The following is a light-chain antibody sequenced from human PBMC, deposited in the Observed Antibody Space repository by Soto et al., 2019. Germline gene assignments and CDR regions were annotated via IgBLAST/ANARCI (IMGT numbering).Light chain of an antibody. Sequence: QSALTQPASVSGSPGQSITISCTGTSSDVGGYNYVSWYQQHPVKAPKLMIYDVTNRPSGVSDRFSGSKSGNTASLTISGLQAEDEADYYCSSYTSSSTPHIFGTRTKLTVL. CDR2: DVT. J-gene: IGLJ1*01. CDR3: SSYTSSSTPHI. V-gene: IGLV2-14*01. CDR1: SSDVGGYNY.